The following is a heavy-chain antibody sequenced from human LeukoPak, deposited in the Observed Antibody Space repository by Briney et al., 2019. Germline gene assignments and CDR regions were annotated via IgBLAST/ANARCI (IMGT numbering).Heavy chain of an antibody. CDR3: ARLYCGGDCYSENYFDY. CDR2: IIPILGIA. Sequence: ASVKVSCKASGGTFSSYTISWVRQAPGQGLERMGWIIPILGIANYAQKFQGRVTITADKSTSTAYMELSSLRSEDTAVYYCARLYCGGDCYSENYFDYWGQGTLVTVSS. CDR1: GGTFSSYT. J-gene: IGHJ4*02. D-gene: IGHD2-21*02. V-gene: IGHV1-69*02.